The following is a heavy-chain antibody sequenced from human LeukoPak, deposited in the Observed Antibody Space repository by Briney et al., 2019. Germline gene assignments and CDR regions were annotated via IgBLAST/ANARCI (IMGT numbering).Heavy chain of an antibody. CDR2: ISSSCSNTI. J-gene: IGHJ4*02. CDR3: ARDLYYYGSGNYVPGFPDY. Sequence: PVGSLRLSCAASGFSFNIYEMNWFRQAPGKGLEWVSYISSSCSNTIYYADSLKGRITISRNNDKNSLYLQMNSLRAEDTAVYYCARDLYYYGSGNYVPGFPDYWGGGTVDTVSS. V-gene: IGHV3-48*03. CDR1: GFSFNIYE. D-gene: IGHD3-10*01.